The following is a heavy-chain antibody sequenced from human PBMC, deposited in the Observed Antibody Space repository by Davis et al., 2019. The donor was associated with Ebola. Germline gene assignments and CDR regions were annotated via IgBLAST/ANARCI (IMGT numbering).Heavy chain of an antibody. V-gene: IGHV3-7*03. J-gene: IGHJ6*02. CDR3: ARLDCTSATCYTGNFYYYYGADV. D-gene: IGHD2-2*02. Sequence: GESLIPSCASSGFSFSSHWMRWVRQSAGKGLQWVPNTKPDGSEKFYVDSVKGRFTISRDNTKNSLYLQMDSLRAEDTALYYCARLDCTSATCYTGNFYYYYGADVWGQGTTVTVSS. CDR2: TKPDGSEK. CDR1: GFSFSSHW.